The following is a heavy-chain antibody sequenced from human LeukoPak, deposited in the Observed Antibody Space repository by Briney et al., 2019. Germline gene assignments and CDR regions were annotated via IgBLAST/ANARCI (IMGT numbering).Heavy chain of an antibody. CDR2: ISGSGSSI. CDR1: GFTFSSYE. CDR3: ARDGRNYGLY. D-gene: IGHD1-7*01. V-gene: IGHV3-48*03. J-gene: IGHJ4*02. Sequence: GESLRLSCAASGFTFSSYEMNWVRQAPGKGLEWVSYISGSGSSINYADSLRGRFTISRDNAKNSLYLQMNSLRGEDTAVYYCARDGRNYGLYWGQGTLVTVSS.